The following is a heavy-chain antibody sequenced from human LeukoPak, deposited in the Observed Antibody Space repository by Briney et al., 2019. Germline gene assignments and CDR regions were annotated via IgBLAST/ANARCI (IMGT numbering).Heavy chain of an antibody. Sequence: TLSLTCTVSGGSISSGGYYWSWIRQHPGKGLEWIGYIYYSGSTYYNPSLKSRVTISVDTSKNQFSLKLSSVTAADTAVYYCARDTWSRFDPWGQGTLVTVSS. CDR1: GGSISSGGYY. J-gene: IGHJ5*02. D-gene: IGHD3-3*01. V-gene: IGHV4-31*03. CDR2: IYYSGST. CDR3: ARDTWSRFDP.